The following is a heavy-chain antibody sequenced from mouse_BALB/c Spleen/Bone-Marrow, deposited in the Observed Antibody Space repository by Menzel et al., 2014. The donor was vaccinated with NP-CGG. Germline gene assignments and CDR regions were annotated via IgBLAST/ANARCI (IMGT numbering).Heavy chain of an antibody. Sequence: EVQLQESGPELVKPGASVKMSCKAPGYTFTSYVMHWVKQKPGQGLEWIGYINPYNDGTKYNEKFKGKATLTSDKSSSTAYMALSRLPSEDSAVYYCTRGVYYDYDEGAMDYWGQGSSLTDSS. J-gene: IGHJ4*01. V-gene: IGHV1-14*01. CDR2: INPYNDGT. D-gene: IGHD2-4*01. CDR3: TRGVYYDYDEGAMDY. CDR1: GYTFTSYV.